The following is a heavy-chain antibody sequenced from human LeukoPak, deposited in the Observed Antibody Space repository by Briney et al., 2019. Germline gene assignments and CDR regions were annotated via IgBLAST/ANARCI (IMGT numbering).Heavy chain of an antibody. CDR2: IYYSGST. Sequence: SETLSLTCTVSGRSFSRGSYYWSWIRQPPGKGLEWIGYIYYSGSTNYNPSLKSRVTISVATSKNQFSLKLSSVTAADTAVYYCARVEDCSSTSCYTFDYWGQGTLVTVSS. D-gene: IGHD2-2*01. V-gene: IGHV4-61*01. CDR3: ARVEDCSSTSCYTFDY. CDR1: GRSFSRGSYY. J-gene: IGHJ4*02.